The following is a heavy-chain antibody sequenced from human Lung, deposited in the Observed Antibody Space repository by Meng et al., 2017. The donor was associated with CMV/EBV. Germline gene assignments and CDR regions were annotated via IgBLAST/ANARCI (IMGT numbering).Heavy chain of an antibody. CDR3: AREYWGTEY. CDR1: GFTFTNYW. Sequence: GGSLRLSYAASGFTFTNYWVTWVRQAPGKGLEWVANIKEDGSVKHYGDSVKGRFTMSRDNAKNSVYLQMNGLRAEGTAVYYCAREYWGTEYRGQGTLVTVYS. J-gene: IGHJ4*02. D-gene: IGHD7-27*01. CDR2: IKEDGSVK. V-gene: IGHV3-7*01.